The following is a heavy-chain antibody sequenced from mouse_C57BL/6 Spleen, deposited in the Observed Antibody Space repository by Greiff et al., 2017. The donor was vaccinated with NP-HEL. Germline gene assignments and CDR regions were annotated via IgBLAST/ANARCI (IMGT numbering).Heavy chain of an antibody. CDR3: ARRLDGSYAMDY. D-gene: IGHD2-3*01. CDR2: ISYDGSN. CDR1: GYSITSGYY. J-gene: IGHJ4*01. V-gene: IGHV3-6*01. Sequence: EVKLMESGPGLVKPSQSLSLTCSVTGYSITSGYYWNWIRQFPGNKLEWMGYISYDGSNNYNPSLKNRISITRDTSKNQFFLKLNSVTTEDTATYYCARRLDGSYAMDYWGQGTSVTVSS.